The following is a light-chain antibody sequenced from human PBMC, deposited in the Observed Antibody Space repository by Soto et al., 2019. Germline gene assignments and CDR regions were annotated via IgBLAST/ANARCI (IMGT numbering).Light chain of an antibody. CDR2: RNN. CDR3: AAWDDSLSGL. V-gene: IGLV1-47*01. Sequence: QSVLTQPPSASGTPGQRVTISCSGSSSNIGSNYVYWYQQLPGTAPKLLIYRNNQRPSGVPDRFSGSKSGTSASLASSGLRSEDAAYYYCAAWDDSLSGLFGGGTKLTVL. J-gene: IGLJ2*01. CDR1: SSNIGSNY.